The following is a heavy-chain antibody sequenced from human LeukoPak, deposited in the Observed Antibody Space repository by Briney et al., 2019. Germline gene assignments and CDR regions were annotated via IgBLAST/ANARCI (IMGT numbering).Heavy chain of an antibody. CDR2: INHSGST. J-gene: IGHJ3*01. CDR3: ARYPRVVAGLPAFDF. D-gene: IGHD2-15*01. Sequence: SETLSLTCAVYGGSFSGYYCSWIRQPPGKGLEWIGEINHSGSTNYYPSLKSRVTISVDTSKHQFSLKLSSVTAADTAVYYCARYPRVVAGLPAFDFWGQGTMVTVSS. V-gene: IGHV4-34*01. CDR1: GGSFSGYY.